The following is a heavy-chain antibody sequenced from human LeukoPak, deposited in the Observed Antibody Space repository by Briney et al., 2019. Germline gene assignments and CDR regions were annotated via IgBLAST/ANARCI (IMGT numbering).Heavy chain of an antibody. CDR2: IANDGTNE. V-gene: IGHV3-30*18. CDR3: AKGGSYLNY. CDR1: GFTFYTYG. D-gene: IGHD1-26*01. Sequence: PGGSLRLSCAASGFTFYTYGMHWVRQAPGKGLEWVSVIANDGTNEYYADSVKGRFTISRDNSKNTLYLQMNSLRAEDTAVYYCAKGGSYLNYWGQGTLVTVSS. J-gene: IGHJ4*02.